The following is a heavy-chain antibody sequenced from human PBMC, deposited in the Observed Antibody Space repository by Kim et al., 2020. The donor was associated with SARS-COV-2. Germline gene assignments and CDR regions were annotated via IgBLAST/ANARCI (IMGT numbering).Heavy chain of an antibody. V-gene: IGHV3-9*01. CDR3: AKDKSYYYGSANQGGWFDP. D-gene: IGHD3-10*01. J-gene: IGHJ5*02. CDR1: GFTFDDFA. Sequence: GGSLRLSCSASGFTFDDFAMHWVRQAPGKGLEWVSGINWNSDTRAYADSVKGRFTISSDNAKNSLFLQMNSLRPEDTALYYCAKDKSYYYGSANQGGWFDPWGQGTLVTVSS. CDR2: INWNSDTR.